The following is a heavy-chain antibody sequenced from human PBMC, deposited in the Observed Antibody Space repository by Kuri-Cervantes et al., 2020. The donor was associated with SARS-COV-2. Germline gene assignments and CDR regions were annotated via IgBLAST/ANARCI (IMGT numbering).Heavy chain of an antibody. J-gene: IGHJ3*02. CDR3: ARAPSGGSPRRSAFDI. Sequence: SETLSLTCTVSGGSISSSSYYWGWIRQPPGKGLEWIGSIYYSGSTYYNPSLKSRVTVSVDTSKNQFSLKLSSVTAADTAVYYCARAPSGGSPRRSAFDIWGQGTMVTVSS. V-gene: IGHV4-39*07. CDR2: IYYSGST. CDR1: GGSISSSSYY. D-gene: IGHD2-15*01.